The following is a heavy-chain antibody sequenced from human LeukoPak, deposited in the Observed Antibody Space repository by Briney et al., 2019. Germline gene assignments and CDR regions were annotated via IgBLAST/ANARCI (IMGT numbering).Heavy chain of an antibody. CDR3: AKDMEYSYGWGGGYFDF. CDR2: MSYDGSKK. J-gene: IGHJ4*02. D-gene: IGHD5-18*01. Sequence: GGSLRLSCAASGFTFSSYGMHWVRQAPGKGLEWVAVMSYDGSKKYYADSLKDRFTISRDNTKNTLYLQMNSLRAEDTAVYYCAKDMEYSYGWGGGYFDFWGQGTLVTVSS. CDR1: GFTFSSYG. V-gene: IGHV3-30*18.